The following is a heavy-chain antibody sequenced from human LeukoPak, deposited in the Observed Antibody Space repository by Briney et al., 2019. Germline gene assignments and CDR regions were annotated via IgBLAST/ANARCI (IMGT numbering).Heavy chain of an antibody. CDR3: ARGRYYYDSSGYQDQFDY. V-gene: IGHV1-8*01. D-gene: IGHD3-22*01. J-gene: IGHJ4*02. CDR2: MNPNSGNT. Sequence: ASVKVSCKASGYTFTSCDINWVRQATGQGLEWMGWMNPNSGNTGYAQKFQGRVTMTRNTSISTAYMELSSLRSEDTAVYYCARGRYYYDSSGYQDQFDYWGQGTLVTVSS. CDR1: GYTFTSCD.